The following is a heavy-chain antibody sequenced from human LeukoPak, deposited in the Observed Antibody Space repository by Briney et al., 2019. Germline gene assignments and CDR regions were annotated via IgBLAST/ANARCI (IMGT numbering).Heavy chain of an antibody. CDR1: GFTFSTYW. D-gene: IGHD2-15*01. V-gene: IGHV3-74*01. Sequence: GGSLRLSCAASGFTFSTYWMDSVRHAPGRGLVWVSRISSDAITTNYADSVKGRFTVSRDNAKNTLYLQMNSLRDEDTAVYYCARRPCSGGICYPPDYWGQGTLVTVSS. J-gene: IGHJ4*02. CDR3: ARRPCSGGICYPPDY. CDR2: ISSDAITT.